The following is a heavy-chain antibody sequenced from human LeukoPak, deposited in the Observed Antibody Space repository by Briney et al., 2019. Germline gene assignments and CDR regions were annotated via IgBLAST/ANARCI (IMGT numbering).Heavy chain of an antibody. CDR3: AREIRGAFDI. V-gene: IGHV3-33*01. CDR2: IWYDGSNK. J-gene: IGHJ3*02. CDR1: GFTFSSYG. Sequence: GGSLRLSCAASGFTFSSYGMHWVRQAPDKGLEWVAVIWYDGSNKYYADSVKGRFTISRDNSKNTLYLQMNSLRAEDTAVYYCAREIRGAFDIWGQGTMVTVSS.